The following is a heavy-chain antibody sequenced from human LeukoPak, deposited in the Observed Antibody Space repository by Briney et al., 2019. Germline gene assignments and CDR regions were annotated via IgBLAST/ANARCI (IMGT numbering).Heavy chain of an antibody. CDR1: RFSVSSNY. J-gene: IGHJ2*01. CDR3: ARDRRTMVRGVINPGWYFDL. V-gene: IGHV3-53*01. CDR2: IYIGGST. D-gene: IGHD3-10*01. Sequence: GSLRLSCAASRFSVSSNYMCWVRPAPGEGLGWVSVIYIGGSTYYADSVKGRFTISRDNSKNTLYLQMNSLRAEDTAVYYCARDRRTMVRGVINPGWYFDLWGRGTLVTVSS.